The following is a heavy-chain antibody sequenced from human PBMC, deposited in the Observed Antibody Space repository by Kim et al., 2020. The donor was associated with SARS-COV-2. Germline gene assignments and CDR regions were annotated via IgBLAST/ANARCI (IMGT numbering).Heavy chain of an antibody. D-gene: IGHD3-16*01. Sequence: SETLSLTCTVSGGSISSSSYYWGWIRQPPGKGLEWIGSIYYSGSTYYNPSLKSRVTISVDTSKNQFSLKLSSVTAADTAVYYCARDHIQGGFEDYYYGMDVWGQGTTVTVSS. CDR1: GGSISSSSYY. CDR2: IYYSGST. V-gene: IGHV4-39*07. J-gene: IGHJ6*02. CDR3: ARDHIQGGFEDYYYGMDV.